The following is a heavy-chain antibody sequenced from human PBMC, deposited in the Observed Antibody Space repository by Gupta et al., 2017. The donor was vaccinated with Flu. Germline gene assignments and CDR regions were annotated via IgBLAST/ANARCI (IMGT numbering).Heavy chain of an antibody. CDR2: ISTSSNYI. Sequence: YSMSWVRQAPGKGLECVACISTSSNYIYYADSMKGRVTISRDNAMNSLYLQMNSLRAEDTAVYYCARVFAVEQRSDIWGQGTLVTVSS. CDR1: YS. CDR3: ARVFAVEQRSDI. J-gene: IGHJ5*02. V-gene: IGHV3-21*01.